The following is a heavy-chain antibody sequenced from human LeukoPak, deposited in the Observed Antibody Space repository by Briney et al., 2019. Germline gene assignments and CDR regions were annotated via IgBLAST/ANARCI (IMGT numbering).Heavy chain of an antibody. Sequence: ASVKVSCKASGYTGYYMHWVRQAPGQGLELMGWINPNSDGTNYAQKFQGRVTMTRDTSISTAYMELSRLRSDDAAVYYCAREVLAKNYGLDVWGQGTTVTVSS. D-gene: IGHD2-8*02. V-gene: IGHV1-2*02. CDR2: INPNSDGT. J-gene: IGHJ6*02. CDR1: GYTGYY. CDR3: AREVLAKNYGLDV.